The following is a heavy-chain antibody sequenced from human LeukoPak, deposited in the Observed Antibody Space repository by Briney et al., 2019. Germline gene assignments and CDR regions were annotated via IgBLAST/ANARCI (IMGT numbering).Heavy chain of an antibody. CDR3: ARRSRSGWYVCFDY. CDR2: INHSGST. J-gene: IGHJ4*02. V-gene: IGHV4-34*01. D-gene: IGHD6-19*01. CDR1: GGSFSGYY. Sequence: SETLSLTCAVYGGSFSGYYWSWIRQPPGKGLEWIGEINHSGSTNYNPSLKSRVTISVDTSKSQFSLKLSSVTAADTAVYYCARRSRSGWYVCFDYWGQGTLVAVSS.